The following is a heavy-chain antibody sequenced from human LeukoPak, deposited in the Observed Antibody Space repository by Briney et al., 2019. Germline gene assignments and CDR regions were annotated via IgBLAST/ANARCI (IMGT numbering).Heavy chain of an antibody. Sequence: PGGSLRLSCAASGFTFSSYAMHWVRQAPGKGLEWVSVISYDGSNKYYADSVKGRFTISRDNSKDTLYLQMNSLRAEDTAVYYCARGPRCSGGSCYADNWGQGTLVTVSS. CDR2: ISYDGSNK. V-gene: IGHV3-30*04. J-gene: IGHJ4*02. D-gene: IGHD2-15*01. CDR3: ARGPRCSGGSCYADN. CDR1: GFTFSSYA.